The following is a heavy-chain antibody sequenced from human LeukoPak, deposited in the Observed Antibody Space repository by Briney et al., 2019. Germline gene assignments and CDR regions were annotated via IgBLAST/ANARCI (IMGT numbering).Heavy chain of an antibody. CDR2: IYYSGST. CDR3: ARKFLGSGWYHN. V-gene: IGHV4-39*07. CDR1: GGSISSSSYY. J-gene: IGHJ4*02. D-gene: IGHD6-19*01. Sequence: SETLSLTCTVSGGSISSSSYYWGWIRQPPWKGLEWIGSIYYSGSTYYNPSLKSRVTISVDTSKNQFSLKLSSVTAADTAVYYCARKFLGSGWYHNWGQGTLVTVSS.